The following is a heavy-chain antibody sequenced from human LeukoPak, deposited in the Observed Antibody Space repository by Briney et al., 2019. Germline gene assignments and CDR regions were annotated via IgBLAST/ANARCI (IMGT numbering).Heavy chain of an antibody. V-gene: IGHV3-64*01. CDR1: GFTFSSNA. Sequence: GGSLRLSCAASGFTFSSNAMHWVRQAPGKGLEYVSAISSNGGSTYYANSVKGRFTISRDNSKNTLYLQMGSLRAEDMAVYYCARVGGSWGQGTLVTVSS. J-gene: IGHJ4*02. D-gene: IGHD3-10*01. CDR2: ISSNGGST. CDR3: ARVGGS.